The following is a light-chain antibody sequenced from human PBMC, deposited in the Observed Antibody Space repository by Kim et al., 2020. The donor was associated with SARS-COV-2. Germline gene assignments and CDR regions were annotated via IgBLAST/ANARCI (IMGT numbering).Light chain of an antibody. V-gene: IGKV1-17*01. J-gene: IGKJ2*01. CDR1: QAIRKD. CDR2: AAS. Sequence: DIQMTQSPSSLSASIGDRVTITCRASQAIRKDLGWYQQKPGKVPKRLIYAASNLESGVPSRFSGSGSGTDFSLTISSLQPEDFATYYCLQHNSYPRYTFGQETKLEI. CDR3: LQHNSYPRYT.